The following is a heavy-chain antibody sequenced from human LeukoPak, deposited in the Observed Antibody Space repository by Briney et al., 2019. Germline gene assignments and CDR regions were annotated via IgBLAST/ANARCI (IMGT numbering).Heavy chain of an antibody. D-gene: IGHD3-3*01. CDR1: GGSISSYY. J-gene: IGHJ3*02. CDR3: ARVGMTIFGVNDAFDI. Sequence: SETLSLTCTVSGGSISSYYWSWIRQPPGKGLEWIGYIYYSGSTNYNPSLKSRVTISVDTSKNQFSLKLSSVTAADTAVYYCARVGMTIFGVNDAFDIWGQGTMVTVSS. CDR2: IYYSGST. V-gene: IGHV4-59*08.